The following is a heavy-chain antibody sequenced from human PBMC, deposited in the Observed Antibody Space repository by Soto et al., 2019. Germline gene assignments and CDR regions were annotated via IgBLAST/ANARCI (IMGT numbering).Heavy chain of an antibody. Sequence: SETLSLTCTVSGGSISSGGYYWSWIRQHPGKGLEWIGYIYYIGSTYYNPSLKSRVTISVDTSKNQFSLKLTSVTAADTAVYYCAREVFVDFWSSFGTQPYYFDYWGQGTQVTVSS. CDR1: GGSISSGGYY. D-gene: IGHD3-3*01. J-gene: IGHJ4*02. CDR2: IYYIGST. CDR3: AREVFVDFWSSFGTQPYYFDY. V-gene: IGHV4-31*03.